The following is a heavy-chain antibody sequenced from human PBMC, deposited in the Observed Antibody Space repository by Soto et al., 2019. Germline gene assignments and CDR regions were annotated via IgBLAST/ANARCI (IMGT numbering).Heavy chain of an antibody. V-gene: IGHV3-23*01. CDR1: GFTFSNYA. CDR2: ISGRGGSP. J-gene: IGHJ4*02. D-gene: IGHD4-17*01. CDR3: AKDKRWDYGDYADSCFDY. Sequence: EVHLLESGGGLVQPGGSLRLSCAASGFTFSNYAMNWVRQAPGKGLEWVSAISGRGGSPYYADSGKGRFTTPGDTSKSMLYLKMASLRADDTAVFYRAKDKRWDYGDYADSCFDYWGQGTLVTVSS.